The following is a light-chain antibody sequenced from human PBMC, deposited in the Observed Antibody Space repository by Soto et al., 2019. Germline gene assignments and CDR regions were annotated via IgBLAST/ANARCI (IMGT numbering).Light chain of an antibody. CDR1: QTIGSW. V-gene: IGKV1-39*01. CDR2: AAS. CDR3: QQSYITPRT. Sequence: EIQMTQSPSTLSASIGDRVTVTCRASQTIGSWLAWYQQKPGKAPKLLIYAASSLQSGVPSRFSGSGSGTDFTLTISSLQPEDFATYYCQQSYITPRTSGHGSKVDTK. J-gene: IGKJ1*01.